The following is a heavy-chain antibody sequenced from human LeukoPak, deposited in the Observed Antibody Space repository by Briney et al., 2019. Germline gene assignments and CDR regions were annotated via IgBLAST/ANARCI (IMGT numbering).Heavy chain of an antibody. CDR1: GYTFTSYG. V-gene: IGHV1-18*01. CDR2: ISAYNGNT. J-gene: IGHJ3*02. Sequence: ASVKVSCKASGYTFTSYGISWVRQAPGQGLEWMGWISAYNGNTNYAQKLQGRVTMTTDTSTCTAYMELRSLRSDDTAVYYCARDGLSEIDDAFDIWGQGTMVTVSS. CDR3: ARDGLSEIDDAFDI. D-gene: IGHD3/OR15-3a*01.